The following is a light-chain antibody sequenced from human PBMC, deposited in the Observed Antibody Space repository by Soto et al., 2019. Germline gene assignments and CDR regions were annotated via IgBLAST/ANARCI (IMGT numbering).Light chain of an antibody. Sequence: DIQMTQSASTVSASVGDRVTITCRASQSISTWLAWYQQKPGKAPKLLIYDASSLESGVPSRFSGSVSGTEFTLTISSLQPEDFATYYCQQSYSTPGWTFGQGTKVDIK. CDR3: QQSYSTPGWT. J-gene: IGKJ1*01. V-gene: IGKV1-5*01. CDR2: DAS. CDR1: QSISTW.